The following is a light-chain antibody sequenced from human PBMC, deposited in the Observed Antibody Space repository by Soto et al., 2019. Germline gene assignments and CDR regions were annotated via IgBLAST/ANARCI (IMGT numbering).Light chain of an antibody. V-gene: IGKV3-20*01. J-gene: IGKJ3*01. CDR1: QSVSSNF. CDR2: AAS. Sequence: EIVLTQSPGTLSLSPGEGATLSCRASQSVSSNFLAWYQQKPGQAPRLLIYAASSRATGISDRFSGSGSGTDFTFTIRRLEPEDFAVYYCQQYGSSPFTFGPGTKVDLK. CDR3: QQYGSSPFT.